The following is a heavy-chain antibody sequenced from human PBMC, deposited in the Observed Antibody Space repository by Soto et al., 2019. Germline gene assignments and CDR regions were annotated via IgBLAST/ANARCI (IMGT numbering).Heavy chain of an antibody. V-gene: IGHV4-34*01. CDR2: INHSGST. J-gene: IGHJ4*02. CDR1: GGSFSGYY. Sequence: SETLSLTCAVHGGSFSGYYWSWLRQPPGKGLEWIGEINHSGSTNYNPSLKSRVTISVDTSKNQFSLKLSSVTAADTAVYYCARGPPLYYFGSGSYYNKYDYWGPGTLVT. D-gene: IGHD3-10*01. CDR3: ARGPPLYYFGSGSYYNKYDY.